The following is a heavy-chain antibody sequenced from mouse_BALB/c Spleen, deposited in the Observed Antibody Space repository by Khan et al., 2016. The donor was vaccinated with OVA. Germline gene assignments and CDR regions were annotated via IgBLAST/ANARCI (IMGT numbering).Heavy chain of an antibody. CDR1: GYTFTSYW. CDR2: INPTSGYT. Sequence: QVQLKESGAELAKPAASVKMSCTASGYTFTSYWMHWIKQRPGQGLEWIGYINPTSGYTDSNQKFKDKATLTADKSSSTAYMQLSSLTSDDSAVFCCARDRIDYWGQGNALTVSS. V-gene: IGHV1-7*01. CDR3: ARDRIDY. J-gene: IGHJ2*01.